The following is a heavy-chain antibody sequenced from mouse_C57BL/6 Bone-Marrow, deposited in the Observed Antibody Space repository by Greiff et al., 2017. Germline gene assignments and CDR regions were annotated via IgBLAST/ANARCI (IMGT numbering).Heavy chain of an antibody. Sequence: QVQLQQSGAELVRPGTSVKLSCKASGYTFTSYWMHWVKQRPGQGLEWIGVIDPSDSYTNYNQKFKGKATLTVDTSSSTAYMQLSSLTSEDSAVYYCADGSSIDYWGQGTTLPVSS. V-gene: IGHV1-59*01. CDR3: ADGSSIDY. J-gene: IGHJ2*01. CDR2: IDPSDSYT. CDR1: GYTFTSYW. D-gene: IGHD1-1*01.